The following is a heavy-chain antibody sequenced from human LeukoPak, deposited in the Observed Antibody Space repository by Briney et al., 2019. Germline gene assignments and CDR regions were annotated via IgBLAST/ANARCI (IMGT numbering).Heavy chain of an antibody. CDR2: IYYSRST. CDR1: GGSISSYY. D-gene: IGHD3-16*01. V-gene: IGHV4-59*08. J-gene: IGHJ5*02. Sequence: SETLSLTCTVSGGSISSYYWSWIRQPPGKGLEWIGYIYYSRSTNYNPSLKSRVTISVDTSKNQFSLKLSSVTAADTAVYYCARRGNEWFDPWGQGTLVTVSS. CDR3: ARRGNEWFDP.